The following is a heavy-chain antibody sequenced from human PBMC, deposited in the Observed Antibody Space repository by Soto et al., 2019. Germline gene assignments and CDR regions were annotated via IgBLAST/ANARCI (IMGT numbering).Heavy chain of an antibody. Sequence: SVKVSCKACGGTFSSYAISWVRQAPGQGLEWMGGIIPIFGTANYAQKFQGRVTITADESTSTAYMELSSLRSEDTAVYYCARGNYDSSGYSKYYFDYWGQGTLVTVSS. CDR1: GGTFSSYA. CDR2: IIPIFGTA. CDR3: ARGNYDSSGYSKYYFDY. D-gene: IGHD3-22*01. V-gene: IGHV1-69*13. J-gene: IGHJ4*02.